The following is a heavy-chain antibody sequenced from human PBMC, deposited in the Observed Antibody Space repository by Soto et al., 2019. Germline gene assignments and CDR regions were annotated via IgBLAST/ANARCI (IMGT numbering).Heavy chain of an antibody. CDR3: ARAGIVGALRNYFDY. CDR1: GGSISSYY. J-gene: IGHJ4*02. CDR2: IYYSGST. D-gene: IGHD1-26*01. Sequence: SETRSLACTVSGGSISSYYWSWIRQPPGKGLEWIGYIYYSGSTNYNPSLKSRVTISVDTSKNQFSLKLSSVTAADTAVYYCARAGIVGALRNYFDYWGQGTLVTV. V-gene: IGHV4-59*01.